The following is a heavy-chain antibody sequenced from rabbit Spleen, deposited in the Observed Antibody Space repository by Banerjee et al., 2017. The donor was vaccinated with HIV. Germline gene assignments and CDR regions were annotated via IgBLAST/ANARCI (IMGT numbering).Heavy chain of an antibody. D-gene: IGHD8-1*01. CDR1: GFSFSDRDV. Sequence: QEHLEESGGGLVKPEGSLTLTCKASGFSFSDRDVMCWVRQAPGKGLEWIACINTATVKAVYATWAKGRFTISRTSSTTVTLQMTSLTAADTATYFCARDTASSFSSYGMDLWGPGTLVTVS. CDR3: ARDTASSFSSYGMDL. V-gene: IGHV1S45*01. CDR2: INTATVKA. J-gene: IGHJ6*01.